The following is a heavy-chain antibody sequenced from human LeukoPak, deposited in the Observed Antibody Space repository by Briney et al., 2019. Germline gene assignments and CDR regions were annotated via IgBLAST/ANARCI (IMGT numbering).Heavy chain of an antibody. D-gene: IGHD3-3*01. CDR3: AKLTYDFGSGPFDY. V-gene: IGHV3-23*01. Sequence: PGGSLRLSCAAPGFTFSSYAMSWVRQAPGKGLEWVSAISGSGGSTYYADSVKGRFTISRDNSKNTLYLQMNSLRAEDTAVYYCAKLTYDFGSGPFDYWGQGTLVTVSS. CDR2: ISGSGGST. CDR1: GFTFSSYA. J-gene: IGHJ4*02.